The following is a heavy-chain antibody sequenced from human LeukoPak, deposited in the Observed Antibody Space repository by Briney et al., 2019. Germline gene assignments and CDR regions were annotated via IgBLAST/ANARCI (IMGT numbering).Heavy chain of an antibody. Sequence: SSVKVSCKASEGTCSSYAISWVRQAPGQGLEWMGRIIPILGIANYAQKFQGRVTITADKSTSTAYMELSSLRSEDTAVYYCARDRRSIYCSVTSCNHFDYWGQGILVTVSS. CDR1: EGTCSSYA. V-gene: IGHV1-69*04. D-gene: IGHD2-2*01. CDR3: ARDRRSIYCSVTSCNHFDY. J-gene: IGHJ4*02. CDR2: IIPILGIA.